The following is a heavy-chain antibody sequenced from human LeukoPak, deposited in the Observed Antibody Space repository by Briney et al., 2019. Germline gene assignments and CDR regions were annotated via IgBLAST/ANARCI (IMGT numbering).Heavy chain of an antibody. CDR2: ISYDGSNK. J-gene: IGHJ4*02. D-gene: IGHD4-23*01. CDR1: GFTFSSYA. CDR3: ARGRGADYGGNSGYFDY. Sequence: SGGSLRLSCAASGFTFSSYAMHWVRQAPGKGLEWVAVISYDGSNKYYADSVKGRFTISRDNSKNTLYLRMNSLRAEDTAVYYCARGRGADYGGNSGYFDYWGQGTLVTVSS. V-gene: IGHV3-30*04.